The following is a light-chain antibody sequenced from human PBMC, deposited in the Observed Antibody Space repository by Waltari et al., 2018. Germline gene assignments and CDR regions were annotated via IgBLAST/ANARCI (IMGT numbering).Light chain of an antibody. Sequence: EIVMTQSPATLSLSPGERATLSCRASQSVSSSLAWYQQKPGQAPRLLIYGASSRATGIPDRFSGSGSGTVFTLTISSLEPEDVAVYFCHQNSNWPLTFGGGTKVEIK. CDR2: GAS. CDR1: QSVSSS. J-gene: IGKJ4*01. V-gene: IGKV3D-15*01. CDR3: HQNSNWPLT.